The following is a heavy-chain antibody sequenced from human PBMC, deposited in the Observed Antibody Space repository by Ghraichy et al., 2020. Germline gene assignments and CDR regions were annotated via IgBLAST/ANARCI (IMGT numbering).Heavy chain of an antibody. D-gene: IGHD1-7*01. CDR3: ARAPGLELGFDY. CDR1: GGTFSSYA. J-gene: IGHJ4*02. CDR2: IIPIFGTA. Sequence: SVKVSCKASGGTFSSYAISWVRQAPGQGLEWMGGIIPIFGTANYAQKFQGRVTITADESTSTAYMELSSLRSEDTAVYYCARAPGLELGFDYWGQGTLVTVSS. V-gene: IGHV1-69*13.